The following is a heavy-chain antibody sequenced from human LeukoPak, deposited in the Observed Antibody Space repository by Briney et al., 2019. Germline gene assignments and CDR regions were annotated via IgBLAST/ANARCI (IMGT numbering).Heavy chain of an antibody. D-gene: IGHD4-11*01. Sequence: PGGSLRLACGATGFTFNHYGMHWVGQAPDKGLEWVAVIWSDGTNTYYADSVKCRFTISRVDYENTVYLQMNSLRPEDSGVYYCARDAQRGFEYSNSLKYWGQGTPVTVST. J-gene: IGHJ4*02. V-gene: IGHV3-33*01. CDR2: IWSDGTNT. CDR1: GFTFNHYG. CDR3: ARDAQRGFEYSNSLKY.